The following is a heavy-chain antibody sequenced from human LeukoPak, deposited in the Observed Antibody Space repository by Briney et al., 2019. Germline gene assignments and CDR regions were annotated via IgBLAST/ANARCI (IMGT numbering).Heavy chain of an antibody. V-gene: IGHV4-30-4*01. CDR1: GGSISCGDYY. D-gene: IGHD5-12*01. CDR3: ARGGGYTPYYFDY. Sequence: ASETLSLTCTVSGGSISCGDYYWSWIRQPPGKGLEWIGYIYYSGSTYYNPSLKSRVTISVDTSKNQFSLKLSSVTAADTAVYYCARGGGYTPYYFDYWGQGTLVTVSS. CDR2: IYYSGST. J-gene: IGHJ4*02.